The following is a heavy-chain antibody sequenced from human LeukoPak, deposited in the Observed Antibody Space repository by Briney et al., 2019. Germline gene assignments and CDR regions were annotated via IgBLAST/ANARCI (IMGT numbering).Heavy chain of an antibody. D-gene: IGHD6-6*01. V-gene: IGHV4-34*01. CDR2: INHSGST. J-gene: IGHJ4*02. CDR3: ARGRYSSSSRGYFDY. CDR1: GGSISGYY. Sequence: SETLSLTCTVSGGSISGYYWSWIRQPPGKGLEWIGEINHSGSTNYNPSLKSRVTISVDTSKNQFSLKLSSVTAADTAVYYCARGRYSSSSRGYFDYWGQGTLVTVSS.